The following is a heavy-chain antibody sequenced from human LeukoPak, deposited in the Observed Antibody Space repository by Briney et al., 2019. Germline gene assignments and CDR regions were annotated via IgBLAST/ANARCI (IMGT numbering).Heavy chain of an antibody. Sequence: PGRSLRLSCAASGFTFSSYAMNWVRQAPGKGLEWVSSIHANDGNTYYAESVKGRFTISRDNSKDTLYLQVNSLRAEDTAAYYCARSFRPCSSTSCYFSFDFWGQGIQVAVSS. V-gene: IGHV3-23*01. CDR2: IHANDGNT. D-gene: IGHD2-2*01. CDR3: ARSFRPCSSTSCYFSFDF. J-gene: IGHJ4*02. CDR1: GFTFSSYA.